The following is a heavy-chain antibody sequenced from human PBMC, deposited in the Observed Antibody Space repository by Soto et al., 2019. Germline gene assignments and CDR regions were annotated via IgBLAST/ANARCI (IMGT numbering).Heavy chain of an antibody. V-gene: IGHV3-23*01. CDR3: AKDDGLSSDWIFTHWHWFDP. D-gene: IGHD3-9*01. CDR1: GFTFSSYA. CDR2: ISGSGGST. Sequence: PGVSLRLSCAASGFTFSSYAMSWVRQAPGKGLEWVSAISGSGGSTYYADSVKGRFTISRDNSKNTLYLQMNSLRAEDTAVYYCAKDDGLSSDWIFTHWHWFDPWGQGTLVTVSS. J-gene: IGHJ5*02.